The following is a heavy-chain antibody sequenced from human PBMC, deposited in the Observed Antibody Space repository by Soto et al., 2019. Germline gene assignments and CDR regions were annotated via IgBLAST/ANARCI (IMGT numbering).Heavy chain of an antibody. CDR1: GGTFSSYA. Sequence: EASVKVSCKASGGTFSSYAISWVRQAPGQGLEWMGGIIPIFGTANYAQKFQGRVTITADESTSTAYMELSSLRSEDTAVYYCARASAPRALFHDSSGYYYDLAYWGQGTLVTVSS. V-gene: IGHV1-69*13. CDR2: IIPIFGTA. CDR3: ARASAPRALFHDSSGYYYDLAY. J-gene: IGHJ4*02. D-gene: IGHD3-22*01.